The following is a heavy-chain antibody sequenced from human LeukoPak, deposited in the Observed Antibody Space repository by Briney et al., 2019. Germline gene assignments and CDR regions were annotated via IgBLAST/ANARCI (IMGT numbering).Heavy chain of an antibody. D-gene: IGHD6-19*01. CDR3: VARGGWARFDY. J-gene: IGHJ4*02. CDR2: ISDGTSTT. V-gene: IGHV3-48*04. Sequence: PGGSLRLSCAASGFTFSSYGMHWVRQAPGKGLEWVAYISDGTSTTYYTDSVKGRFTISRDDATNSLYLEMKSLRAEDTAVYYCVARGGWARFDYWGQGTLVTVSS. CDR1: GFTFSSYG.